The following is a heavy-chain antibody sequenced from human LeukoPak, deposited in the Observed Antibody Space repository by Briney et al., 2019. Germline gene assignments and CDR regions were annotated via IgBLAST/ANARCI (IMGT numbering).Heavy chain of an antibody. Sequence: SETLSLTCTVSGGSISSYYWSWIRQPPGKGLEWIGYIYYSGSTNYNPSLKSRVTISVDTSKNRFSLKLSSVTAADTAVYYCAREGYYDSGSYPLYYFDYWGQGTLVTVSS. CDR3: AREGYYDSGSYPLYYFDY. V-gene: IGHV4-59*01. CDR2: IYYSGST. CDR1: GGSISSYY. D-gene: IGHD3-10*01. J-gene: IGHJ4*02.